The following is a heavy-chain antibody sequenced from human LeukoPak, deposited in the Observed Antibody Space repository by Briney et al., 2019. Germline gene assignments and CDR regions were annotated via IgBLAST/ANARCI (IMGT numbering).Heavy chain of an antibody. D-gene: IGHD5-18*01. CDR1: GFTFTSYW. Sequence: GRSLRLSCAASGFTFTSYWMTCVSQAPGKGLEWLANIRQDGGATYYGGSVKGRFTISRDNAKNSLFLQMNSLRAEDTAVYYCAPSKDTAGGPYWGQGTLVTVSS. CDR2: IRQDGGAT. J-gene: IGHJ4*02. V-gene: IGHV3-7*01. CDR3: APSKDTAGGPY.